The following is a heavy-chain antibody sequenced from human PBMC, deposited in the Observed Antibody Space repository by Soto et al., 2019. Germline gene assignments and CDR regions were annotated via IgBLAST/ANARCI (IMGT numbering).Heavy chain of an antibody. CDR3: VSDGTKTSRDWFHX. V-gene: IGHV4-4*07. CDR1: GASISGFY. Sequence: SETLSLTCTVSGASISGFYWSWIRKSAGKGLEGIVRIYPTGTTDYKPSLKSRVMMSVDTSKKQFSLKLRSVTAADTAVYYCVSDGTKTSRDWFHXWGQAISVTVSX. J-gene: IGHJ5*02. CDR2: IYPTGTT. D-gene: IGHD1-1*01.